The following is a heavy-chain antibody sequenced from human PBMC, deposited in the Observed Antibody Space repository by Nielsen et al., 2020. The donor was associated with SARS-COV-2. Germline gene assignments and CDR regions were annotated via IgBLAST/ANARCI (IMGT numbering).Heavy chain of an antibody. Sequence: GESLKISCAASGFTFSSYWMLWVRQAPGKGLVWVSRINSDVSSTSYADSVKGRFTISRDNAKNTLYLQMNSLRAEDTAVYYCARDSHDAFDIWGQGTMVTVSS. CDR2: INSDVSST. V-gene: IGHV3-74*01. CDR3: ARDSHDAFDI. J-gene: IGHJ3*02. CDR1: GFTFSSYW.